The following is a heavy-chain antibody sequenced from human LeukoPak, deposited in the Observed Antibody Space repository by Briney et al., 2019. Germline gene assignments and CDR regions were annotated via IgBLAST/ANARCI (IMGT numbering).Heavy chain of an antibody. Sequence: PGGSLRLSCEASGFTFIIHWMNWVRQAPGKGLEWLANIRRDGSEKVYVDSVRGRFTISRDNTKNSVYLQMNNLRSEDSSVYYCSGRSGSSSIYWGQGNRVTVSS. CDR1: GFTFIIHW. J-gene: IGHJ4*02. V-gene: IGHV3-7*01. D-gene: IGHD2-2*01. CDR3: SGRSGSSSIY. CDR2: IRRDGSEK.